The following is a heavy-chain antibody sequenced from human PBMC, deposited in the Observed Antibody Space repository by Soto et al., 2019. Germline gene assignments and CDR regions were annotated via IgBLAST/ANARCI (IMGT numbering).Heavy chain of an antibody. CDR2: IYYNGNT. Sequence: QVQLQESGPGLVKPSETLSLTCTVSGGSISNHYWSWIRQPPGKGLEWIWYIYYNGNTNYNPSLKSRVTMSVDTSTNQSSLKLSSVTAADTAVYYCTRANWYSEYWGQGTLVTVSS. CDR1: GGSISNHY. J-gene: IGHJ4*02. V-gene: IGHV4-59*11. CDR3: TRANWYSEY. D-gene: IGHD7-27*01.